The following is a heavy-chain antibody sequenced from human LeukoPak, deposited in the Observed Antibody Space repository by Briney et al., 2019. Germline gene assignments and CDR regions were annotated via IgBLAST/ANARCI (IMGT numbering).Heavy chain of an antibody. V-gene: IGHV4-4*07. CDR1: GGSISRSY. Sequence: SETLSLTCTVSGGSISRSYWSWMRQPAGKGPEWIGRIYGSGTITYNPSLESRVTMSVDTSKNQFSLKLRSVTAADTAVYYCARDSGTTGEVKFDPWGQGSLVTVSS. D-gene: IGHD3-10*01. CDR3: ARDSGTTGEVKFDP. J-gene: IGHJ5*02. CDR2: IYGSGTI.